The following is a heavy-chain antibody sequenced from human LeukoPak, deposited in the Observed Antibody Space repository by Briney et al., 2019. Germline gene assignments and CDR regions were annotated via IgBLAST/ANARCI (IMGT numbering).Heavy chain of an antibody. CDR3: ARDKYCSSTSCYVAFGELSPSDAFDI. J-gene: IGHJ3*02. V-gene: IGHV3-21*01. CDR2: ISSSSSYI. CDR1: GFTFSSYS. D-gene: IGHD2-2*01. Sequence: PGGSLRLSCAASGFTFSSYSMNWVRQAPGKGLEWVSSISSSSSYIYYADSVKGRFTISRDNAKNSLYLQMNSLRAEDTAVYYCARDKYCSSTSCYVAFGELSPSDAFDIWGQGTMVTVSS.